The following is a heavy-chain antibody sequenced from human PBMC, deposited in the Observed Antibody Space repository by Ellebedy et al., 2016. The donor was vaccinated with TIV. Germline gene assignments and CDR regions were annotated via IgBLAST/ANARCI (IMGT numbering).Heavy chain of an antibody. Sequence: PGGSLRLSCAASGFTFSTYWMNWVRQAPGKGLEWVATIKQDGGEKNYVDSVKGRFTISRDDAKNSVYLQMNSLRAEDTAVYYCARRGWLHDFFENWGQGTLVTVSS. CDR3: ARRGWLHDFFEN. CDR2: IKQDGGEK. D-gene: IGHD6-19*01. V-gene: IGHV3-7*03. CDR1: GFTFSTYW. J-gene: IGHJ4*02.